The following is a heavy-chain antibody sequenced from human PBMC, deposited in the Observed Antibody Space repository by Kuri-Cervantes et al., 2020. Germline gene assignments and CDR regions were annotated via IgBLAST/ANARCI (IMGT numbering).Heavy chain of an antibody. CDR1: VGTSISSYW. Sequence: GSPRLSCFVSVGTSISSYWWRCVRQTPGKGLEWIGEIYHSGSTNYNPSLKSRVTITVDKSKNQFSLKLSSVTAAETAVYYCARTVARGYYDFLSGHNYYYYGMDVWGQGTTVTVSS. CDR2: IYHSGST. V-gene: IGHV4-4*02. CDR3: ARTVARGYYDFLSGHNYYYYGMDV. J-gene: IGHJ6*02. D-gene: IGHD3-3*01.